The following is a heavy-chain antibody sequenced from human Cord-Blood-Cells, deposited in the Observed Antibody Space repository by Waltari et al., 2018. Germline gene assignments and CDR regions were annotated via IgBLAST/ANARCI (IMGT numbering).Heavy chain of an antibody. CDR3: ARRCSSTSCYFRVDY. J-gene: IGHJ4*02. CDR2: IYYSGST. D-gene: IGHD2-2*01. V-gene: IGHV4-39*01. Sequence: QLQLQESGPGLVKPSETLSLTCTVSGGSISSSSYYWGWIRQPPGKGLEWIGSIYYSGSTYYNPSRKSRVTISVDTSKNQFSLKLSSVTAADTAVYYCARRCSSTSCYFRVDYWGQGTLVTVSS. CDR1: GGSISSSSYY.